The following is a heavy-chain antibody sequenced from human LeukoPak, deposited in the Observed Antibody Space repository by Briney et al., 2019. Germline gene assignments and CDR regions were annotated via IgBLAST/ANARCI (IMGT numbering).Heavy chain of an antibody. CDR1: GFTFSSYS. D-gene: IGHD5-18*01. J-gene: IGHJ4*02. V-gene: IGHV3-21*01. CDR2: ISSCSSYI. CDR3: ARYSYGYFDY. Sequence: GGSLRLSCAASGFTFSSYSMNWVRQAPGKGLEWVSSISSCSSYIYYADSVKGRFTISRDNAKNSLYLQMNSLRAEDTAVYYCARYSYGYFDYWGQGTLVTVSS.